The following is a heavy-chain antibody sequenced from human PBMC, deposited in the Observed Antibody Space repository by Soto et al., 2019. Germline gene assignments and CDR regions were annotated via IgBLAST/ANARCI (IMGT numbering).Heavy chain of an antibody. J-gene: IGHJ4*02. Sequence: PWGSLRLSCAACGYSFSARSMNCVRQATGKGLEWISAITGSGGSTYYADSVKGRFTMSRDDPKNTLYLQMNSLRAEDTAVYYCAKIRDYYDSSGYPPHFFDYWGQGTLVTVSS. CDR3: AKIRDYYDSSGYPPHFFDY. CDR1: GYSFSARS. V-gene: IGHV3-23*01. D-gene: IGHD3-22*01. CDR2: ITGSGGST.